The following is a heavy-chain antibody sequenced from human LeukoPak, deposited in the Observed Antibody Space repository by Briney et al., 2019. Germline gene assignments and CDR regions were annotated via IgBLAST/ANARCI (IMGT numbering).Heavy chain of an antibody. D-gene: IGHD6-6*01. J-gene: IGHJ4*02. CDR3: ARDRGGIAARIDY. V-gene: IGHV4-39*02. Sequence: SETLSLTCTVSGGSISSSSYYWGWIRQPPGKGLEWIGSIYYSGNTYYNPSLKSRVTISVDTSKNQFSLKLSSVTAADTAVYYCARDRGGIAARIDYWGQGTLVTVSS. CDR1: GGSISSSSYY. CDR2: IYYSGNT.